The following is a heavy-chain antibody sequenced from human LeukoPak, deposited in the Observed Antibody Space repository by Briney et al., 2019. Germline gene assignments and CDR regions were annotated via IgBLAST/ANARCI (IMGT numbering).Heavy chain of an antibody. J-gene: IGHJ4*02. D-gene: IGHD6-13*01. CDR2: ISPGDSDT. V-gene: IGHV5-51*01. CDR1: GYSFASYW. Sequence: GESLQISCKVSGYSFASYWIGWVRQMPGKGLECMGIISPGDSDTRYSPSFQGQVTISADMSITTAYLQWSSLKASDTAIYYCAMGYAAGIFDYWGQGTLVTVSS. CDR3: AMGYAAGIFDY.